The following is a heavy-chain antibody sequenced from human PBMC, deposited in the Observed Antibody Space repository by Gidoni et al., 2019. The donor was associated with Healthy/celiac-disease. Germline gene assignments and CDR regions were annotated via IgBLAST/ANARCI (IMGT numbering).Heavy chain of an antibody. V-gene: IGHV4-39*07. Sequence: QLQLQESGPGLVKPPETLSLTCTVSGGSISSSSYYWGWIRQPPGKVLEWIGSIYYSGSTYYNPSLKSRVTISVDTSKNQFSLKLSSVTAADTAVYYCARGLGWRPNAFDIWGQGTMVTVSS. CDR1: GGSISSSSYY. D-gene: IGHD2-15*01. CDR2: IYYSGST. J-gene: IGHJ3*02. CDR3: ARGLGWRPNAFDI.